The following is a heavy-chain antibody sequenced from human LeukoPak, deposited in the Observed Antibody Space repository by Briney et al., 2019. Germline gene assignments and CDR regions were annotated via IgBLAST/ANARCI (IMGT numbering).Heavy chain of an antibody. Sequence: GYLRLSCAVSGFTFSTYAMSWVRQAPGQGLEWVSTVRGSGRDKYYADSVKGRFTTSTANSTNTLYLQMNSLRDTAMAICYCAKTSRGNSAYDSPFDYWGQGTLVTVSS. CDR2: VRGSGRDK. V-gene: IGHV3-23*01. D-gene: IGHD5-12*01. CDR3: AKTSRGNSAYDSPFDY. J-gene: IGHJ4*02. CDR1: GFTFSTYA.